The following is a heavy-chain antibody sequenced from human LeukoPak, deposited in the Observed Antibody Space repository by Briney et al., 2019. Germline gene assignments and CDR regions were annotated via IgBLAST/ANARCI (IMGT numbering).Heavy chain of an antibody. D-gene: IGHD3-22*01. CDR3: ASSPVTYYYDSSGYYS. V-gene: IGHV4-59*08. Sequence: PSETLSLTCTVSGGSISSYYWSWIRQPPGKGLEWIGYIYYSGSTNYNPSLKSRVTISVDTPKNQFSLKLSSVTAADTAVYYCASSPVTYYYDSSGYYSWGQGTLVTVSS. CDR1: GGSISSYY. J-gene: IGHJ4*02. CDR2: IYYSGST.